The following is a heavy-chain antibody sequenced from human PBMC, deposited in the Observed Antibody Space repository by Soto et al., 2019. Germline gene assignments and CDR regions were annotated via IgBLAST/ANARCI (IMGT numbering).Heavy chain of an antibody. CDR3: ARERDLAAAGNWFDP. CDR1: GFTFSSYW. V-gene: IGHV3-7*03. CDR2: IKQDGSEK. D-gene: IGHD6-13*01. Sequence: EVQLVESGGGLVQPGGSLRLSCAASGFTFSSYWMSWVRQAPGKGLEWVANIKQDGSEKYYVDSVKGRFTITRDNAKNSLYLQMNSLRAEDTAVYYCARERDLAAAGNWFDPWGQGTLVTVSS. J-gene: IGHJ5*02.